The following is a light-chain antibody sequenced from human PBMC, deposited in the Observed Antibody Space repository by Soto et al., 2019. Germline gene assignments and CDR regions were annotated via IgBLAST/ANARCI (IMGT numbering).Light chain of an antibody. Sequence: DIVMIQSPDSLAVSLGERATINCKSSQSVLYSSNNKNYLAWYQQRPGQPPKLLIYWASTRESGVPDRFSGSGSGTDFTLTITSLQAEDVAVYYCQQYESTPPTFGHGTKLEIK. CDR1: QSVLYSSNNKNY. J-gene: IGKJ2*01. V-gene: IGKV4-1*01. CDR2: WAS. CDR3: QQYESTPPT.